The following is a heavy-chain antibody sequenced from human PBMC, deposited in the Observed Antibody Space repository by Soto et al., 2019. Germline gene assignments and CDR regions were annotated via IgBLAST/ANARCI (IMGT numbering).Heavy chain of an antibody. CDR2: IGAGGGGT. V-gene: IGHV3-23*01. J-gene: IGHJ4*02. CDR3: AKGPEQLVHGVFDY. Sequence: EVQLLESGGGLVQPGGSLRLSCAASGFTFSSYAMSWVRQAPGKGLEWVSGIGAGGGGTYYADSVKGRFTISRDNSKNTLYLQMISLRAEDTAVYYCAKGPEQLVHGVFDYWGQGILVTVFS. D-gene: IGHD6-6*01. CDR1: GFTFSSYA.